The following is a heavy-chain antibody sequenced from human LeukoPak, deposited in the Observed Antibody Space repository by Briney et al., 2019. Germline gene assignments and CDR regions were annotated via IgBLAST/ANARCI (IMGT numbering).Heavy chain of an antibody. D-gene: IGHD3-10*01. V-gene: IGHV4-39*07. Sequence: SETLSLTCTVASGSISTSKYYWGWVRQPPGKALEWIVNIFYSGSTYYSPSLKSRVTISLDTSRNQFSLKLSSVTAADTAVYYCARGRRSYYYGSGSSYMDVWGKGTTVTVSS. CDR3: ARGRRSYYYGSGSSYMDV. CDR2: IFYSGST. CDR1: SGSISTSKYY. J-gene: IGHJ6*03.